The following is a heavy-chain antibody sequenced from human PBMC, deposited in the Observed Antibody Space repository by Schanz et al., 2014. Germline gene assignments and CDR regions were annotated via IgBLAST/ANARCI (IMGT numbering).Heavy chain of an antibody. D-gene: IGHD2-2*01. CDR3: AKRCSSASCSHGAFDS. Sequence: EVQLVESGGGLVKPGGSLRLSCAASGFTFSTYYMNWVRQAPGKGLEWVSGMSGSGSTADYADSVKGRFTISRDNSKNTLNLQMNSQRDEDTAMYYGAKRCSSASCSHGAFDSWGQGTMVTVSS. CDR2: MSGSGSTA. J-gene: IGHJ3*02. CDR1: GFTFSTYY. V-gene: IGHV3-23*04.